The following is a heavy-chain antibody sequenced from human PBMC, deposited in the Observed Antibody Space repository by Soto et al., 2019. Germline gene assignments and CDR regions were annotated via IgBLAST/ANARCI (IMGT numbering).Heavy chain of an antibody. Sequence: PGGSLRLSCAASGFTFSSYSMNWVRQAPGKGLEWVSSISSSSSYIYYADSVKGRFTISRDNAKNSLYLQMNSLRAEDTAVYYCARDRAPYGSGSPYYFDYWGQGTLVTVSS. V-gene: IGHV3-21*01. D-gene: IGHD3-10*01. CDR3: ARDRAPYGSGSPYYFDY. CDR1: GFTFSSYS. CDR2: ISSSSSYI. J-gene: IGHJ4*02.